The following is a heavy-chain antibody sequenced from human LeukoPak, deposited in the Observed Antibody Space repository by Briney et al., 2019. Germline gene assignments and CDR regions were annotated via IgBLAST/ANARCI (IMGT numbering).Heavy chain of an antibody. J-gene: IGHJ3*02. CDR1: AFTFSSYW. Sequence: GGSLRLYCAASAFTFSSYWMSWVRHAPGKGLERVANIKQDGSEKYYVDSVKGRFTISRDNAKNSLFLQMNSLRAEDTAVYYFVTEEVTAFHDAFDIWGQGTMVTVSS. CDR2: IKQDGSEK. D-gene: IGHD3-3*02. V-gene: IGHV3-7*01. CDR3: VTEEVTAFHDAFDI.